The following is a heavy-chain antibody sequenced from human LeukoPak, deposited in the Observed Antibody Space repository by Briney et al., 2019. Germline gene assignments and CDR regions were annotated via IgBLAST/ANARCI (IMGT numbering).Heavy chain of an antibody. J-gene: IGHJ4*02. CDR3: ARSSRYYYDRSAPLY. V-gene: IGHV3-33*08. Sequence: PGGSLRLSCAASGFTFSSYAMHWVRQAPGKGLEWVAVIWYDGSNKYYADSVKGRFTISRDNSKNTLYLQMNSLRAEDTAVYYCARSSRYYYDRSAPLYWGQGTLVTVSS. CDR2: IWYDGSNK. CDR1: GFTFSSYA. D-gene: IGHD3-22*01.